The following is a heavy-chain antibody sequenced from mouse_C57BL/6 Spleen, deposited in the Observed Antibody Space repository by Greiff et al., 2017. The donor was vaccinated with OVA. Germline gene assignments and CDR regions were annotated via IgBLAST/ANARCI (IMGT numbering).Heavy chain of an antibody. J-gene: IGHJ4*01. CDR1: GFSLTSYG. CDR2: IWRGGST. Sequence: VKLMESGPGLVQPSQSLSITCTVSGFSLTSYGVHWVRQSPGKGLEWLGVIWRGGSTDYNAAFMSRLSITKDNSKSQVFFKMNSLQADDTAIYYCAKENYGNSYAMDYWGQGTSVTVSS. D-gene: IGHD2-1*01. CDR3: AKENYGNSYAMDY. V-gene: IGHV2-5*01.